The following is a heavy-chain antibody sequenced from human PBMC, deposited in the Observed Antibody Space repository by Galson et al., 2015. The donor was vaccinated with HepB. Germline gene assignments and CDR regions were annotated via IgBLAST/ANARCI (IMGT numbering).Heavy chain of an antibody. J-gene: IGHJ5*02. V-gene: IGHV4-31*03. Sequence: TLSLTCTVSGGSISSGGYYWSWIRQHPGKGLEWIGYIYYSGSTYYNPSLKSRVTISVDTSKNQFSLKLSSVTAADTAVYYCAVEVIVVVPGARNWFDPWVQGTLVPVA. D-gene: IGHD2-2*01. CDR1: GGSISSGGYY. CDR3: AVEVIVVVPGARNWFDP. CDR2: IYYSGST.